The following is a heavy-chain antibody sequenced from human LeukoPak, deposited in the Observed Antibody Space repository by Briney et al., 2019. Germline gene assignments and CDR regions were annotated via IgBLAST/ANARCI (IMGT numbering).Heavy chain of an antibody. J-gene: IGHJ6*02. V-gene: IGHV3-33*01. Sequence: GGSLRLSCAASGFTFNNYGMHWVRQAPGKGLEWVAVIRYDGNNKYYADSVKGRFTVSRDNYKNTLYLQMNSLRAEDTALYHCARDRGYYDSSGYRPRNYAMDVWGQGTTVTVSS. CDR1: GFTFNNYG. CDR3: ARDRGYYDSSGYRPRNYAMDV. D-gene: IGHD3-22*01. CDR2: IRYDGNNK.